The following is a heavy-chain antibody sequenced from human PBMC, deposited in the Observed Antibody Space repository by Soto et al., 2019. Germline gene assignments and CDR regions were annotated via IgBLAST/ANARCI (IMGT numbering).Heavy chain of an antibody. CDR1: GFTFSSYA. J-gene: IGHJ4*02. V-gene: IGHV3-23*01. CDR3: AKAMSGSYSTCEY. CDR2: ISGSGSST. Sequence: GGSLRLSCTVSGFTFSSYAMSWVRQAPGKGLEWVSSISGSGSSTYYPDSVKGRFTISRDNSKNTLYLQMNSLRAEDTAVYYCAKAMSGSYSTCEYWGQGNLVTVSS. D-gene: IGHD1-26*01.